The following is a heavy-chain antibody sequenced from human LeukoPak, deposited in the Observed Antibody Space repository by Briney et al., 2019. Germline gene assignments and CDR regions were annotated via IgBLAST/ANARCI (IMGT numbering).Heavy chain of an antibody. V-gene: IGHV4-34*01. CDR1: GGSFSGYY. Sequence: SETLSLTCAVYGGSFSGYYWSWIRQPPGKGLEWIGEINHSGSTNYNPSLKSRVTISVDTSRNQFSLRLISVTAADTAMYYCARSGTKTNGFDYWGQGTLVTVSS. J-gene: IGHJ4*02. CDR2: INHSGST. D-gene: IGHD2-8*01. CDR3: ARSGTKTNGFDY.